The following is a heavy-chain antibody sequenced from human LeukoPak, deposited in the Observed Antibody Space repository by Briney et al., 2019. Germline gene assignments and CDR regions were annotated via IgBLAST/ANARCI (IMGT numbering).Heavy chain of an antibody. V-gene: IGHV3-7*01. J-gene: IGHJ6*04. CDR2: IKQDGSEK. D-gene: IGHD6-6*01. CDR1: GFTFSSYW. CDR3: ARDRGSSSSSWTDV. Sequence: PGGSLRLSCAASGFTFSSYWMSWVRQAPGKGLEWVANIKQDGSEKYYVDSVKGRFTISRDNAKNSLYLQMNSLRAEDTAVYYCARDRGSSSSSWTDVWGKGTTVTVSS.